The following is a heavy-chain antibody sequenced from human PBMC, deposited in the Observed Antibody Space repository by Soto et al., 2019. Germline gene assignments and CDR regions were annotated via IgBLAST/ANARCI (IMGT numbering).Heavy chain of an antibody. CDR1: GFSFNIYA. V-gene: IGHV3-23*01. CDR3: VNGCGRSDSIFDS. Sequence: GGSLRLSCAASGFSFNIYAMMWVRQPPGKGLEWVSAINWSGENTYYGDSVKGRFTISRDNSKNTLYLQMNSLRADDTAVYYCVNGCGRSDSIFDSWGHGSLGTV. J-gene: IGHJ4*01. D-gene: IGHD2-21*01. CDR2: INWSGENT.